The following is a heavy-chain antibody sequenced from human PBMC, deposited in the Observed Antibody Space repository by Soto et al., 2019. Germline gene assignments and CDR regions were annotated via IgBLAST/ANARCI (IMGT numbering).Heavy chain of an antibody. Sequence: GESLKISCKGSGYSFTSYWIGWVRQVPGKGLEWMGIIYPGDSDTRYSPSFRGQVTISADKSISTAYLQWSSLKASDTAMYYCARHGGYGGNQGRNAFDIWGQGTMVTVSS. CDR1: GYSFTSYW. J-gene: IGHJ3*02. D-gene: IGHD2-15*01. CDR3: ARHGGYGGNQGRNAFDI. V-gene: IGHV5-51*01. CDR2: IYPGDSDT.